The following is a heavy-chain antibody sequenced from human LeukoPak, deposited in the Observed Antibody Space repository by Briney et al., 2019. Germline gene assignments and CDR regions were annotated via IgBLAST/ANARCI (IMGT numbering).Heavy chain of an antibody. J-gene: IGHJ4*02. CDR1: GYSFTSYG. Sequence: ASVKVSCKASGYSFTSYGISWVRQAPGQGLEWMGWISAYNGNTNYAQKLQGRVTMTTDTSTSTAYMELRSLRSDDTAVYYCAIGGYSDSDYYFDDWRQATLVTVSS. D-gene: IGHD4-11*01. CDR3: AIGGYSDSDYYFDD. CDR2: ISAYNGNT. V-gene: IGHV1-18*01.